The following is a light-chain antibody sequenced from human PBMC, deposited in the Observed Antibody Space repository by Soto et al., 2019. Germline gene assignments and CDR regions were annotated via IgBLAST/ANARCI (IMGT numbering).Light chain of an antibody. CDR2: AAS. Sequence: DIQMTQSPSSRSASVGDRVTITCRATQGISNYLAWYQQKPGKVPKLLIYAASTLQSGVPSRFSGSGSGTDFTLTISSLQPEDVATYYCQRYISAPFTFGPGTNVHIK. V-gene: IGKV1-27*01. CDR3: QRYISAPFT. CDR1: QGISNY. J-gene: IGKJ3*01.